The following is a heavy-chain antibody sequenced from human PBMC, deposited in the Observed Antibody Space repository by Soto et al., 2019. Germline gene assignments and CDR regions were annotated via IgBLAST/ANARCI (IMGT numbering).Heavy chain of an antibody. CDR2: IYYSGST. J-gene: IGHJ5*02. CDR3: ARVFSDSSSFFDP. V-gene: IGHV4-34*09. Sequence: SETLSLTCAVYGGSFSGYYWSLIRQPPGKGLEWIGEIYYSGSTYYNPSLKSRVTISVDTSKNQFSLKLSSVTAADTAVYYCARVFSDSSSFFDPWGQGTLVTVSS. D-gene: IGHD6-13*01. CDR1: GGSFSGYY.